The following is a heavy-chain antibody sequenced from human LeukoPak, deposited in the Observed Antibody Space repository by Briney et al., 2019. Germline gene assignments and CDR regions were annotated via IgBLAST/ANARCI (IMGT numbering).Heavy chain of an antibody. CDR2: IWYGGSNK. CDR3: AKDYGSSSNYFDD. D-gene: IGHD6-13*01. J-gene: IGHJ4*02. Sequence: GGSLRLSCAASGFSFSSYGMHWVRQAPGRGLGWVAVIWYGGSNKYYADSVKGRFTISRDNSKNTLYLQMNSLRAEDTSVYYCAKDYGSSSNYFDDWGQRTLVTVS. CDR1: GFSFSSYG. V-gene: IGHV3-30*02.